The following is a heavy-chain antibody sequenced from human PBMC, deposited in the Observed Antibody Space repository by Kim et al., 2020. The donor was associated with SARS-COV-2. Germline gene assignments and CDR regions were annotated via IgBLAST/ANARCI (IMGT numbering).Heavy chain of an antibody. CDR1: GLTVRSNF. V-gene: IGHV3-66*01. CDR3: ARELGYSSSWFDY. J-gene: IGHJ4*02. CDR2: IYSDGST. D-gene: IGHD2-2*03. Sequence: GGSLRLSCSVSGLTVRSNFMSWIRQAPGKGLEWVSVIYSDGSTYYADSMKGRFFIFRDISRNTLYLQMNSLRAEDTAVYYCARELGYSSSWFDYWGQGTL.